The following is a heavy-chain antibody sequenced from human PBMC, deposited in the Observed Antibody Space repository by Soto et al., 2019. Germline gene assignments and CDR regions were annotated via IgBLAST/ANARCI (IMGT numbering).Heavy chain of an antibody. CDR1: GDSVSSYSAS. Sequence: SQTLSLTCAISGDSVSSYSASWNWIRQSPSGGLEWLGRTYYRSRFFSDYAESVKSRIIINPDTSRNQFSLQLKSVTPEDTAVYYCVRDRYSSSGWFDPWGQGTPVTVSS. CDR3: VRDRYSSSGWFDP. J-gene: IGHJ5*02. D-gene: IGHD3-10*01. V-gene: IGHV6-1*01. CDR2: TYYRSRFFS.